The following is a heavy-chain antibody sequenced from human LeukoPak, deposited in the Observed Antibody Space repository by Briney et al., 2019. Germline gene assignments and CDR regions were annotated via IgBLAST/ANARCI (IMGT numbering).Heavy chain of an antibody. V-gene: IGHV1-69*05. CDR2: IIPIFGTA. D-gene: IGHD6-13*01. J-gene: IGHJ5*02. CDR1: GGTFSRYA. Sequence: SVKVSCKASGGTFSRYAISWVRQAPGQRLEWTGGIIPIFGTANYAQKFRGRVTITTDESTRTAYMELSSLRSEDTAVYYCASVRAYSSSWYAGYNWFDPWGQETLVTVSS. CDR3: ASVRAYSSSWYAGYNWFDP.